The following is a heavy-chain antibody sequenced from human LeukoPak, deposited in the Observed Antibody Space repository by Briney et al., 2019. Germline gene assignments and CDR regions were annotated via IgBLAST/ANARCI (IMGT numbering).Heavy chain of an antibody. CDR2: IINDGSST. D-gene: IGHD3-22*01. CDR1: GVTFSTKW. J-gene: IGHJ4*02. CDR3: AKVGRLTVAAVVVENYFDY. V-gene: IGHV3-74*01. Sequence: PGGSLRLSCAASGVTFSTKWMHWVRQAPGKGLVWVSRIINDGSSTIYADSVKGRFTISRDNSKTTVYLQMNSLRAEDTAVYYCAKVGRLTVAAVVVENYFDYWGQGTPVTVSA.